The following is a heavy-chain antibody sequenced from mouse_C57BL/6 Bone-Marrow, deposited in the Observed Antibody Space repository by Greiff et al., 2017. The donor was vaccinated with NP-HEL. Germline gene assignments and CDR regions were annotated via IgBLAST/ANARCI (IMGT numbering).Heavy chain of an antibody. Sequence: LQQPGAELVKPGASVKLSCKASGYTFTSYNMHWVKQTPRQGLEWIGAIYPGNGDTSYNQKFKGKATLTVDKSSSTAYMQLSSLTSEDTAIYYCACYGNYGDYWGQGTSVTVSS. CDR3: ACYGNYGDY. CDR2: IYPGNGDT. V-gene: IGHV1-12*01. CDR1: GYTFTSYN. J-gene: IGHJ4*01. D-gene: IGHD2-1*01.